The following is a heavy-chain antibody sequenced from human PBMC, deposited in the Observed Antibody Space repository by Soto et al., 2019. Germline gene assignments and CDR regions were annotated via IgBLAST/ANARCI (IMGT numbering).Heavy chain of an antibody. Sequence: EVQLLESGGGLVQPGGSLRLSCAASGFTFTNYVMSWVRQAPGRGLEWVSAISGSGGTAYYADSVKGRFTISRDNSKNTLYLQMNSLRAEDTAVYYCATDPYGISTTCYIDSWGQGTLVTVSS. CDR3: ATDPYGISTTCYIDS. CDR1: GFTFTNYV. J-gene: IGHJ4*02. CDR2: ISGSGGTA. V-gene: IGHV3-23*01. D-gene: IGHD2-2*02.